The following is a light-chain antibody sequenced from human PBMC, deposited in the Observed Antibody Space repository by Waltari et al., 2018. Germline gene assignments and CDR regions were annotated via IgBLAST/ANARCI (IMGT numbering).Light chain of an antibody. CDR3: SSYAGSNNYV. V-gene: IGLV2-8*01. CDR2: EVS. J-gene: IGLJ1*01. Sequence: QSALTQPPSASGSPGQSVTISCTGTSSDVGSYNSVSWYQQHPDKAPKLMIYEVSKRPSGVPDRFSGSKSGNTASLTVSGLQADDEADYYCSSYAGSNNYVFGTGTKVTVL. CDR1: SSDVGSYNS.